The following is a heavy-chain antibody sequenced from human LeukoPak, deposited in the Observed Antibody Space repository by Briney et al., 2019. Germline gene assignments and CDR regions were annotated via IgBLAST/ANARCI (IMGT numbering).Heavy chain of an antibody. D-gene: IGHD6-19*01. Sequence: GGSLRLSCAASGFTFSSYWMHWVRQAPGKGLVLVSRINSDGSSTSYADSVKGRFTISRDNAKNTLYLQMNSLRAEDTAVYYCARVGSGWYYYFDYWGQGTLVTVSS. CDR1: GFTFSSYW. J-gene: IGHJ4*02. CDR3: ARVGSGWYYYFDY. V-gene: IGHV3-74*01. CDR2: INSDGSST.